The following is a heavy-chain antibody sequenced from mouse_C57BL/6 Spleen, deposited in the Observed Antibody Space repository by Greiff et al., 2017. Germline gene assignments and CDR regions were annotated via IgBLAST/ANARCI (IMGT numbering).Heavy chain of an antibody. CDR2: IDPETGGT. Sequence: VQLQQSGAELVRPGASVTLSCKASGYTFNDYEMHWVKQTPVHGLEWIGAIDPETGGTAYTQKFKGKAILTADKSSSTAYMALRSLTCEDSAVYYCTRRGYYSNHWYFDVWGTGTTVTVSS. J-gene: IGHJ1*03. CDR3: TRRGYYSNHWYFDV. V-gene: IGHV1-15*01. CDR1: GYTFNDYE. D-gene: IGHD2-5*01.